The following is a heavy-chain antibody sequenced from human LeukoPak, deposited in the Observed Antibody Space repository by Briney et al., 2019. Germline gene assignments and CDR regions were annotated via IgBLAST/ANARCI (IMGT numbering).Heavy chain of an antibody. CDR3: AKDQVVYGDYATLFDY. Sequence: GGSLRLSCAASGFTFSSYWMHWVRQAPGKGLVWVSRINSDGSSTSYADSVKGRFTISRDNSKNTLYLQMNSLRAEDTAVYYCAKDQVVYGDYATLFDYWGQGTLVTVSS. CDR2: INSDGSST. J-gene: IGHJ4*02. D-gene: IGHD4-17*01. V-gene: IGHV3-74*01. CDR1: GFTFSSYW.